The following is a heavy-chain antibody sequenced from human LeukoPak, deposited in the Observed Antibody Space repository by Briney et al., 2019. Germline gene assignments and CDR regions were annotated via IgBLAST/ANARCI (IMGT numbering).Heavy chain of an antibody. D-gene: IGHD3-10*01. Sequence: SETLSLTCAVYGGSFSGYYWSWIRQPPGKGLEWIGEINHSGSTNYNPSLKSRVTISGDTAKNQFSLKLSSVTAADTAVYYCARAEAKKSYGSGSYSRSRRFDPWGQGTLVTVSS. CDR3: ARAEAKKSYGSGSYSRSRRFDP. J-gene: IGHJ5*02. CDR2: INHSGST. CDR1: GGSFSGYY. V-gene: IGHV4-34*01.